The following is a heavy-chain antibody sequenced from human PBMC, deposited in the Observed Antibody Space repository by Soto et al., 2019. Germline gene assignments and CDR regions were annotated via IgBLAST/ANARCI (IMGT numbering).Heavy chain of an antibody. CDR3: ARVGYYYDSSGFGY. D-gene: IGHD3-22*01. V-gene: IGHV1-69*13. Sequence: SVKVSCKASGGTFSSYAISWVRQAPGQGLEWMGGIIPIFGTANYAQKFQGRVTITADESTSTAYMELSSLRSEDTAVYYCARVGYYYDSSGFGYWGQGTLVTVSS. J-gene: IGHJ4*02. CDR2: IIPIFGTA. CDR1: GGTFSSYA.